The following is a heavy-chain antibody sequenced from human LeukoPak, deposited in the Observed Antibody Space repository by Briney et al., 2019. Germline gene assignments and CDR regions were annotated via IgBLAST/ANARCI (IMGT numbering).Heavy chain of an antibody. CDR1: GYTFTSYY. CDR2: INPSGGST. V-gene: IGHV1-46*01. J-gene: IGHJ5*02. Sequence: ASVKVSCKASGYTFTSYYMHWVRQAPGQGLEWMGIINPSGGSTSYAQKFQGRVTMTRDTSTSTAYMELSSLRSEDTAVYYCARDSVGATAYNWFDPWGQGTLVTVSS. CDR3: ARDSVGATAYNWFDP. D-gene: IGHD1-26*01.